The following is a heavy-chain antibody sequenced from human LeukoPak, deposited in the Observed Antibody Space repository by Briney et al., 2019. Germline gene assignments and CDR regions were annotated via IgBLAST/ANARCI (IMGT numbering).Heavy chain of an antibody. CDR3: AREGGSGSFVY. D-gene: IGHD3-16*01. V-gene: IGHV1-2*06. CDR1: GYTFTGYH. CDR2: INANSGGT. J-gene: IGHJ4*02. Sequence: ASVKVSCKASGYTFTGYHMHWVRQAPGQGLAWMGRINANSGGTNYAQKFQGGVTMTRDTSISTAYMELSRLRSDDTAVYYCAREGGSGSFVYWGQGTLVTVSS.